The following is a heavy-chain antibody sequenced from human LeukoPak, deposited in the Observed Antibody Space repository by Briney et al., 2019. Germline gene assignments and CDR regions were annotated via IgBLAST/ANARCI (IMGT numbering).Heavy chain of an antibody. V-gene: IGHV4-39*01. Sequence: RSSETLSLTCTVSGGSIGSSSYYWGWIRQPPGKGLEWIGSIYYSGSTYYNPSLKSRVTISVDTSKNQFSLKLSSVTAADTAVYYCARSYYDFWSGYGPGWYYYYMDVWGKGTTVTVSS. CDR2: IYYSGST. CDR3: ARSYYDFWSGYGPGWYYYYMDV. CDR1: GGSIGSSSYY. D-gene: IGHD3-3*01. J-gene: IGHJ6*03.